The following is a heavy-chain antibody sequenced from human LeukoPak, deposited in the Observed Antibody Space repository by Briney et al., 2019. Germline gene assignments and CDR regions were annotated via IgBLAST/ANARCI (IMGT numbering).Heavy chain of an antibody. Sequence: GGSLRLSCAASGFTLSSYGMSWVRQAPGKGLEWVSAIRGSGGSKYYADSVKGRFTISRDKSKNTLYLQMNSLRAEGTAVYYWATPGTYYYASSGYPNDYWGQGTLVTVSS. CDR1: GFTLSSYG. J-gene: IGHJ4*02. CDR3: ATPGTYYYASSGYPNDY. V-gene: IGHV3-23*01. CDR2: IRGSGGSK. D-gene: IGHD3-22*01.